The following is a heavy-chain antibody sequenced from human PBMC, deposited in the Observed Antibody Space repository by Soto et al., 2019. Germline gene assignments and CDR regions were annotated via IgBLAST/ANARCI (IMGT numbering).Heavy chain of an antibody. Sequence: PSETLSLTCTVPGGSISSYYWSWIRQPPGKGLEWIGYIYYSGSTNYNPSLKSRVTISVDTSKNQFSLKLSSVTAADTAVYYCARHGAHDFDYWGQGTLVTVSS. CDR3: ARHGAHDFDY. V-gene: IGHV4-59*08. CDR2: IYYSGST. J-gene: IGHJ4*02. CDR1: GGSISSYY.